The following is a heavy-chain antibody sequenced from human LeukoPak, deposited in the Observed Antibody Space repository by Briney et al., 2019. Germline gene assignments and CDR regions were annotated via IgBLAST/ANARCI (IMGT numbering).Heavy chain of an antibody. CDR2: ISYSGSA. Sequence: SETLSLTCSVSGGSFSSSSYYWGWIRQPPGKGLEWIGSISYSGSAFYNPSLKSRVTISVDTSKNHFSLKLSSVTAADTALYYCARAVGFGEFLDYWGQGTLVTVSS. CDR3: ARAVGFGEFLDY. J-gene: IGHJ4*02. CDR1: GGSFSSSSYY. V-gene: IGHV4-39*02. D-gene: IGHD3-10*01.